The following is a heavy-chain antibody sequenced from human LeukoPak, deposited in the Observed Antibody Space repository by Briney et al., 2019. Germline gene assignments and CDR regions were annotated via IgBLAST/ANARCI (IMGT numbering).Heavy chain of an antibody. CDR1: GGSISSYY. CDR2: IYYSGST. CDR3: ARWYSSSWYNGFDY. D-gene: IGHD6-13*01. V-gene: IGHV4-59*01. Sequence: PSVTLSLTCTVSGGSISSYYWSWIRQPPGKGLEWIGYIYYSGSTNYNPSLKSRVTISVDTSKNQFSLKLSSVTAADTAVYYCARWYSSSWYNGFDYWGQGTLVTVSS. J-gene: IGHJ4*02.